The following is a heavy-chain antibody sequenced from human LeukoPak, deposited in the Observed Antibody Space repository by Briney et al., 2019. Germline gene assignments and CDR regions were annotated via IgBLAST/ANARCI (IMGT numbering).Heavy chain of an antibody. V-gene: IGHV3-21*06. D-gene: IGHD1-1*01. CDR3: ARGGDRHNSYLDF. Sequence: GGSLRLSCEGSGFTFSTFSLNWVRQAPGKGLEWVASISYSSTFLDYADSVKGRFTISRDNTQNSVYLEMNSLRDEDTAAYFCARGGDRHNSYLDFWGQGTLVTVSS. CDR1: GFTFSTFS. CDR2: ISYSSTFL. J-gene: IGHJ4*02.